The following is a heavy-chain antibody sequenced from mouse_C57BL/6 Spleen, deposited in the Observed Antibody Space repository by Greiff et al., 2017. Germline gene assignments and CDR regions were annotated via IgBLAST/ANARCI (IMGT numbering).Heavy chain of an antibody. CDR3: ARNEDIDYAGSFAY. CDR1: GYTFTSYW. J-gene: IGHJ3*01. CDR2: IDPNSGGT. D-gene: IGHD2-4*01. Sequence: QVQLQQPGAELVKPGASVKLSCKASGYTFTSYWMHWVKQRPGRGLEWIGRIDPNSGGTKYNEKFKSKATLTVDKPSSTAYMQLSSLTSEDSAVYYYARNEDIDYAGSFAYWGQGTLVTVSA. V-gene: IGHV1-72*01.